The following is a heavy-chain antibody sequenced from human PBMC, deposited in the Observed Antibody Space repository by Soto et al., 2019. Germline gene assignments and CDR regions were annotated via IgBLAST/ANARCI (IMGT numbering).Heavy chain of an antibody. CDR2: VSTNGAT. CDR3: ARADYEILTGSYAMDV. V-gene: IGHV4-4*07. J-gene: IGHJ6*02. CDR1: DDFISSYY. D-gene: IGHD3-9*01. Sequence: KPSETLSLTCTVSDDFISSYYWNWIRQPAGKGLERIGRVSTNGATNYNPSLESRVTMSVDTSKDQFSLRLTSVTAADTAVYFCARADYEILTGSYAMDVWGQGTTVTVSS.